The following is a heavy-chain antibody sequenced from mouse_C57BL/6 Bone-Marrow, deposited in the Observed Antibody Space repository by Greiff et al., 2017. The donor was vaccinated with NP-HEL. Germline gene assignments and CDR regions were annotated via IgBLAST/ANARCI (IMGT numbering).Heavy chain of an antibody. Sequence: DVKLQESGAELVRPGASVKLSCTASGFNIKDDYMHWVKQRPEQGLEWIGWIDHENGDTEYASKLQGKATITADTSSNTAYLQLSSLTSEDTAVYYCTTITTVVEGYFDVWGTGTTVTVSS. J-gene: IGHJ1*03. CDR3: TTITTVVEGYFDV. CDR2: IDHENGDT. V-gene: IGHV14-4*01. CDR1: GFNIKDDY. D-gene: IGHD1-1*01.